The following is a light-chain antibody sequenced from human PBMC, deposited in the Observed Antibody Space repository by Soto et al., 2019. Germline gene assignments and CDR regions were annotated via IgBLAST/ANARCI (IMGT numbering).Light chain of an antibody. CDR3: RSYGSTSTRDV. CDR2: EVS. CDR1: SSDVGGYNY. V-gene: IGLV2-14*01. J-gene: IGLJ1*01. Sequence: QSALTQPASVSGSPGQSITISCTGTSSDVGGYNYVSWYQQHPGTAPKLMINEVSKRPSGVTNRFSGAKSGNTAPLTIRGLQAEHEEDYFCRSYGSTSTRDVFGTGTKLTVL.